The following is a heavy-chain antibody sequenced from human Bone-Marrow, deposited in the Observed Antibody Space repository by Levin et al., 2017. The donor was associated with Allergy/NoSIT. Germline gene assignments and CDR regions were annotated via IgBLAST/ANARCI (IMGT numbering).Heavy chain of an antibody. V-gene: IGHV3-23*01. CDR1: GFTFSSHA. J-gene: IGHJ6*02. CDR2: ISGTAFST. CDR3: AKGKGYDILIGQYGQLAGMDV. D-gene: IGHD3-9*01. Sequence: ETLSLTCAASGFTFSSHAMTWVRLAPGKWLEWVSTISGTAFSTYYADSVKGRFTVSRDNSNNSVFLQMTSLRGEDTALYYCAKGKGYDILIGQYGQLAGMDVWGQGTTVTVSS.